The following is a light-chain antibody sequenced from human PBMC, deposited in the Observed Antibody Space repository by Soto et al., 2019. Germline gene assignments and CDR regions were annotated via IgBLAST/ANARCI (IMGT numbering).Light chain of an antibody. CDR3: QHRTDWPPIGS. Sequence: EIVLTQSPLTLALSPGERATHSCRASQSVATYLAWYQQRPGQAPRLLIYDASHRATGLPARFSGSGSGTDFTLTISSLEPEDFAVYYCQHRTDWPPIGSFGPGTKVEIK. V-gene: IGKV3-11*01. CDR2: DAS. CDR1: QSVATY. J-gene: IGKJ2*01.